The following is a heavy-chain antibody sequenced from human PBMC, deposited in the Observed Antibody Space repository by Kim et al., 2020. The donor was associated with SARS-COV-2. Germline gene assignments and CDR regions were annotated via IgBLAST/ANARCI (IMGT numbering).Heavy chain of an antibody. D-gene: IGHD6-13*01. V-gene: IGHV1-3*01. Sequence: YSQKFQGIVPITRDTAASTAYMELSSLRSEDTAVYYCARDRGLAAAGTNYWGQGTLVTVSS. CDR3: ARDRGLAAAGTNY. J-gene: IGHJ4*02.